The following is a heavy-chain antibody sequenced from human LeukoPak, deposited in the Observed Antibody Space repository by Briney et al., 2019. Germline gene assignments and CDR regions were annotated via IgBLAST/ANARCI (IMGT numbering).Heavy chain of an antibody. CDR2: ISANNGNT. CDR3: ARGGTVVDTANPFDY. D-gene: IGHD5-18*01. Sequence: ASVKVSCRASGYAFSSYVISWVRQAPGQGLEGMGWISANNGNTNYAQRVQGRVTMTTDTSTSTAYMELRSLTSDDTAVYYCARGGTVVDTANPFDYWGQGTLVTVSS. CDR1: GYAFSSYV. J-gene: IGHJ4*02. V-gene: IGHV1-18*01.